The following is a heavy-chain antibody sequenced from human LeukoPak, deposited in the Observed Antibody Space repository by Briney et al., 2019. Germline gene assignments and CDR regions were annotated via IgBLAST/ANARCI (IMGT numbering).Heavy chain of an antibody. CDR1: GFTFSTYG. D-gene: IGHD3-3*01. CDR3: ARDLEIGSSSYYFDY. J-gene: IGHJ4*02. V-gene: IGHV3-33*01. CDR2: IWYDGSNK. Sequence: TGGSLRLSCAASGFTFSTYGMHWARQAPGKGLEWVAVIWYDGSNKYYADSVRGRFTISRDNFKNTLYLQMNSLRAEDTAVYYCARDLEIGSSSYYFDYWGQGTLVTVSS.